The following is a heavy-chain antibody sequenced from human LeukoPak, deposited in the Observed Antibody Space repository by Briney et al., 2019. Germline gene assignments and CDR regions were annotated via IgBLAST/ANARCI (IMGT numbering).Heavy chain of an antibody. D-gene: IGHD6-19*01. CDR2: IYYSGST. CDR3: ASPGYSSGWYEYYFDY. Sequence: TETLSLTCTVPGGSISSSSYYWGWIRQPPGKGLEWIGSIYYSGSTYYNPSLKSRVTISVDTSKNQFSLKLSSVTAADTAVYYCASPGYSSGWYEYYFDYWGQGTLVTVSS. V-gene: IGHV4-39*01. J-gene: IGHJ4*02. CDR1: GGSISSSSYY.